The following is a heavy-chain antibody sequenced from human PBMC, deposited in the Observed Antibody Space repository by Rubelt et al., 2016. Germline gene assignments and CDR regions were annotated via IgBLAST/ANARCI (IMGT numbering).Heavy chain of an antibody. Sequence: QVQLVESGGGVVQPGRSLRLSCAASGFTFSSYAMHWVRQAPGKGLEWVAVISYDGSNKYYADSVKGRFTISRDNSKNTLYLQMNSLRAEDTAVYYCARDNVKVAGLFDYWGQGTLVTVSS. J-gene: IGHJ4*02. CDR2: ISYDGSNK. D-gene: IGHD6-19*01. V-gene: IGHV3-30*04. CDR3: ARDNVKVAGLFDY. CDR1: GFTFSSYA.